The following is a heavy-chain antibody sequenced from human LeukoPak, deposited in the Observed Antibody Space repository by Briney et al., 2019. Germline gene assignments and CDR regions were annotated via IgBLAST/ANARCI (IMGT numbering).Heavy chain of an antibody. CDR3: ARDHTYGVFDY. V-gene: IGHV4-61*02. J-gene: IGHJ4*02. Sequence: SQTLSLTCTVSGGSISSGSYYWSWIRQPAGKGLEWIGRIYTSGSTNYNPSLKSRVTISVDTSKTQFSLKLSSVTAADTAVYYCARDHTYGVFDYWGQGTLVTVSS. D-gene: IGHD3-16*01. CDR2: IYTSGST. CDR1: GGSISSGSYY.